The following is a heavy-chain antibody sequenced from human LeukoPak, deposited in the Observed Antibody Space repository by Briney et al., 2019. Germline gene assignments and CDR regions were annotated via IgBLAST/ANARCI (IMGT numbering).Heavy chain of an antibody. J-gene: IGHJ4*02. CDR3: ARAVSYYYDSSGYLGY. D-gene: IGHD3-22*01. CDR1: GFTFSSYA. V-gene: IGHV3-30*04. Sequence: GGSLRLSCAASGFTFSSYAMHWVRQAPGKGLEWVAVISYDGSNKYYADSVKGRFTISRDNAKNSLYLQMNSLRAEDTAVYYCARAVSYYYDSSGYLGYWGQGTLVTVSS. CDR2: ISYDGSNK.